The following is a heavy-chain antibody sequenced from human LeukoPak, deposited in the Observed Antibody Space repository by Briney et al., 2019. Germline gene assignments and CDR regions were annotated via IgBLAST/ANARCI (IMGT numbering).Heavy chain of an antibody. V-gene: IGHV4-39*01. CDR1: GGSISSSSYY. CDR3: ARQKRYSGYVGD. Sequence: SGTLSLTCTVSGGSISSSSYYWGWIRQPPGKGLEWIGSIYYSGSTYYNPSLKSRVTISVDTSKNQFSLKLSSVTAADTAVYYCARQKRYSGYVGDWGQGTLVTVSS. J-gene: IGHJ4*02. CDR2: IYYSGST. D-gene: IGHD5-12*01.